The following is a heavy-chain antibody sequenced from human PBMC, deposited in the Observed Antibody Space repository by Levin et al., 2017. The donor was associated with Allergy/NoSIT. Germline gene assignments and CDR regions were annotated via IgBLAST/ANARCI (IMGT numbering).Heavy chain of an antibody. CDR1: GYTVTGYY. J-gene: IGHJ6*02. Sequence: ASVKVSCKASGYTVTGYYIHWVRQAPGQGLEWMGRINPNSGGTDYAKKFEGRVSMTRDTSISTVYMELSRLTSDDTAVYYCARDTFRVSISASRYYGMDVWGQGTTVTVSS. CDR3: ARDTFRVSISASRYYGMDV. CDR2: INPNSGGT. V-gene: IGHV1-2*06. D-gene: IGHD2/OR15-2a*01.